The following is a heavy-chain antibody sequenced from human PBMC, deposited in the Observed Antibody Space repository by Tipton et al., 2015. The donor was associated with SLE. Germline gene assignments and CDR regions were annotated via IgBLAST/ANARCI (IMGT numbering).Heavy chain of an antibody. CDR2: ISYGGGT. CDR3: ARGKVTWRGAIIGVDV. D-gene: IGHD2-21*02. Sequence: TLSLTCSVSGGSISSSYWIWIRQPPGKGLEWLGYISYGGGTNYNPSLKSRVTISVDTSKNQVSLKLTSVTAADTAVYYCARGKVTWRGAIIGVDVWGQGTTVTVSS. V-gene: IGHV4-59*08. J-gene: IGHJ6*02. CDR1: GGSISSSY.